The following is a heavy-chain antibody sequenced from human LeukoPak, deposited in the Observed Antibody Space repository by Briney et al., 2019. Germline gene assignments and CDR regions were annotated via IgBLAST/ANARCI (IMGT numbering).Heavy chain of an antibody. CDR2: ISYDGTQK. CDR1: GFTFSSYS. CDR3: ARERAAAASSSDFDY. V-gene: IGHV3-30*04. Sequence: GGSPRLSCAASGFTFSSYSIHWVRQTPGKGLEWVSAISYDGTQKFYADSVKGRFTLSRDNSKNTLYLQMNSLTTEDTAVYFCARERAAAASSSDFDYWGQGTLVTVSS. D-gene: IGHD6-13*01. J-gene: IGHJ4*02.